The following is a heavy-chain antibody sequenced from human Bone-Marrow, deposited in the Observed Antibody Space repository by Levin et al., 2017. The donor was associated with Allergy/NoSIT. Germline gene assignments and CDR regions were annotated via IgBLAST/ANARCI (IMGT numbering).Heavy chain of an antibody. CDR2: IWYDGSNK. D-gene: IGHD1-26*01. V-gene: IGHV3-33*01. CDR3: ARGQRELGRPNYNFYMDV. J-gene: IGHJ6*03. Sequence: GGSLRLSCAASGFTFSDYGMHWVRQAPGKGLEWVAVIWYDGSNKYYADSVKGRFTTSRDSPKNILYLQMNSLRAEDTAVYYCARGQRELGRPNYNFYMDVWGKGTTVTVSS. CDR1: GFTFSDYG.